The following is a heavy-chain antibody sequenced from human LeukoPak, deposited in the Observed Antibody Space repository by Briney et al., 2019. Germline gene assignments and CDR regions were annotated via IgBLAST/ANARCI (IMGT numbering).Heavy chain of an antibody. CDR2: IYYSGST. J-gene: IGHJ3*02. V-gene: IGHV4-59*08. CDR1: GGSISSYY. CDR3: ARRIVVVTGDDAFDI. D-gene: IGHD2-21*02. Sequence: SETLSLTCTVSGGSISSYYWSWIRQPPGKGLEWIGYIYYSGSTNYNPSLKSRVTISVDTSKNQFSLKLSSVTAADTAVYYCARRIVVVTGDDAFDIWGQGTMVTVSS.